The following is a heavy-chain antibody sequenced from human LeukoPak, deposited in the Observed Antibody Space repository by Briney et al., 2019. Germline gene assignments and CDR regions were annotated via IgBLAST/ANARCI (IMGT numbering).Heavy chain of an antibody. Sequence: GGSLRLSCAASGFTFNNYGMHWVRQAPGKGLEGVAVIWYDGSNAYYADSVKGRFTISRDNSKNTLSLQMNSLRLEDTAVYFCAKDSRSRNGIYDPFDIWGQGTMVTVSS. CDR1: GFTFNNYG. CDR2: IWYDGSNA. V-gene: IGHV3-33*03. J-gene: IGHJ3*02. CDR3: AKDSRSRNGIYDPFDI. D-gene: IGHD2-8*01.